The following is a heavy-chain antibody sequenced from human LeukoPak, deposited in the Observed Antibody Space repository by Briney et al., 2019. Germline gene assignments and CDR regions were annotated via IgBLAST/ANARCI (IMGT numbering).Heavy chain of an antibody. J-gene: IGHJ4*02. CDR1: GFTFSNYW. D-gene: IGHD2-15*01. V-gene: IGHV3-7*01. CDR3: GRDGGHCEGVTCPGEK. CDR2: MDRSDTER. Sequence: GGSLRLSCAASGFTFSNYWMSSVRQAPGKGLEWVSNMDRSDTERHYLDSVRGRFTISRDNAKNFLYLQMSGLRAQDTAVHYCGRDGGHCEGVTCPGEKWGQETLLTVP.